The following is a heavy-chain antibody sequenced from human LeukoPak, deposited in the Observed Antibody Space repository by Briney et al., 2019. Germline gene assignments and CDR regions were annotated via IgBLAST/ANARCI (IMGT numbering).Heavy chain of an antibody. CDR1: GYTFTSYG. V-gene: IGHV1-18*01. CDR3: ARDRRYCSSTSCYSDYYMDV. CDR2: ISAYNGNT. J-gene: IGHJ6*03. Sequence: ASVKVSCKASGYTFTSYGISWVRQAPGQGLEWMGWISAYNGNTNYAQKLQGRVTMTTDTSTSTAYMELSSLRSEDTAVYYCARDRRYCSSTSCYSDYYMDVWGKGTTVTVSS. D-gene: IGHD2-2*02.